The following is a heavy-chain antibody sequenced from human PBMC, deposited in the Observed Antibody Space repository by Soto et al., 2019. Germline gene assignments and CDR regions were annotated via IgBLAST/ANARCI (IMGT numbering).Heavy chain of an antibody. CDR2: IFSGDSDT. V-gene: IGHV5-51*01. J-gene: IGHJ5*02. Sequence: GESLKISCKGSGYSFTSYWIGWVRQMPGKGLEWMGIIFSGDSDTRYSPSFQGQVTISTDKSISTAYLQWSSLKAPDTAMYYCERRGFDYWFDPWGQGNLVNVSS. D-gene: IGHD5-12*01. CDR3: ERRGFDYWFDP. CDR1: GYSFTSYW.